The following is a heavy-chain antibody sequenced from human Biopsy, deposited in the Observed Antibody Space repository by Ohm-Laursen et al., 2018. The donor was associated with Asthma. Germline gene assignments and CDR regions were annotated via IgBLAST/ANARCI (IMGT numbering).Heavy chain of an antibody. CDR1: GYTFNGAG. CDR2: ISVYNGNT. Sequence: EASVKVSCKTSGYTFNGAGITWVRQAPGQGLEWMGWISVYNGNTKVAQKLQDRVTMITDTSTSTAYMELRSLRSDDTAVYFSARAVDYSHYYGIDVWGQGTTVTVS. J-gene: IGHJ6*02. D-gene: IGHD3-10*01. V-gene: IGHV1-18*01. CDR3: ARAVDYSHYYGIDV.